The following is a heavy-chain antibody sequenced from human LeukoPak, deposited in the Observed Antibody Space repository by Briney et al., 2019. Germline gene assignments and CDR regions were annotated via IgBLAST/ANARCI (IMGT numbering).Heavy chain of an antibody. CDR3: ARAVSESGGDGY. D-gene: IGHD2-21*02. Sequence: PGGSLRLSCAASGFTLSSNYMSWVRQAPGQGLEGVSYIYSGGSTYYADSVKGRFTDTSNNSKNPLYLQMNSLRAEDTALYYCARAVSESGGDGYWGQGPLVTVSS. V-gene: IGHV3-53*01. CDR2: IYSGGST. CDR1: GFTLSSNY. J-gene: IGHJ4*02.